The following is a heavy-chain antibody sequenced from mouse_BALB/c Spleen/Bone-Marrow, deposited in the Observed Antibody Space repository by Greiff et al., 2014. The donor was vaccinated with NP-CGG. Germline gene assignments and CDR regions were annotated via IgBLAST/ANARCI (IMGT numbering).Heavy chain of an antibody. CDR1: GYTFTSYV. J-gene: IGHJ3*01. V-gene: IGHV1-14*01. Sequence: EVKLMESGPELVKPGASVKMSCKASGYTFTSYVMHWVKQKPGQGLEWIGYINPYNDGTKYNEKFKGKATLTSDESSSTAYMELSSLTSEDSAVYYCARRQFITTAAWFAYWGQGTLVTVSA. D-gene: IGHD1-2*01. CDR2: INPYNDGT. CDR3: ARRQFITTAAWFAY.